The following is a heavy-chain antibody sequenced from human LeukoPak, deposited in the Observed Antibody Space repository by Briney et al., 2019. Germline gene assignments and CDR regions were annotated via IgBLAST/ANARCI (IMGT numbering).Heavy chain of an antibody. V-gene: IGHV4-31*03. CDR1: GGSISSGGYY. CDR2: IYYSGST. CDR3: ARDMDGSYYDFAGGRYYYMDL. Sequence: PSQTLSLTCTVSGGSISSGGYYWSWIRQHPGKGLEWIGYIYYSGSTYYNPSLKSRVTISVDTSKNQFSLKLSSVTAADTAVYYCARDMDGSYYDFAGGRYYYMDLWGQGTLVTVSS. D-gene: IGHD3-3*01. J-gene: IGHJ5*02.